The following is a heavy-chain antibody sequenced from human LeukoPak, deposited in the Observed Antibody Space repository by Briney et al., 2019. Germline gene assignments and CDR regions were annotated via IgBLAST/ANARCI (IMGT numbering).Heavy chain of an antibody. CDR3: ARDTDYGDAFDI. CDR2: IYYSGST. V-gene: IGHV4-59*01. D-gene: IGHD4-17*01. J-gene: IGHJ3*02. CDR1: GDSISSYY. Sequence: SETLSLTCTVSGDSISSYYWSWIRQPPGKGLEWIGYIYYSGSTNYNPSLKSRVTISVDTSKNQFSLKLSSVTAADTAMYYCARDTDYGDAFDIWGQGTMVTVSS.